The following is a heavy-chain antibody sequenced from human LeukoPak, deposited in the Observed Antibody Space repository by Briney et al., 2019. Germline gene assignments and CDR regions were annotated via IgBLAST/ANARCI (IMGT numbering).Heavy chain of an antibody. Sequence: GSLKISLQGSGYRFTSFWIGRVRQVPGKGLEGVGISYRGDPTTRYRPSFQGQVTISADQSISPAYLQWSSLKASDTAMYYCASNVGGAGSAFDIWGQGTLVTVSS. V-gene: IGHV5-51*01. CDR2: SYRGDPTT. D-gene: IGHD2-15*01. J-gene: IGHJ3*02. CDR3: ASNVGGAGSAFDI. CDR1: GYRFTSFW.